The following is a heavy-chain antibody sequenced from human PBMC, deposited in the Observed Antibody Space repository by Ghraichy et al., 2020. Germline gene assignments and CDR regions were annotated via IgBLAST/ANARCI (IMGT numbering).Heavy chain of an antibody. V-gene: IGHV3-23*01. CDR1: GFTFGSYA. J-gene: IGHJ4*02. D-gene: IGHD2-15*01. Sequence: GGSLRLSCAASGFTFGSYAMSWVRQAPGKGLEWVSVIGGSGSTTYYADSVKGRFTISRDNSKNSLYLQMNSLRAEDTAVYYCAKDRDCSGGTCTGLDYWGQGTLVTVSS. CDR3: AKDRDCSGGTCTGLDY. CDR2: IGGSGSTT.